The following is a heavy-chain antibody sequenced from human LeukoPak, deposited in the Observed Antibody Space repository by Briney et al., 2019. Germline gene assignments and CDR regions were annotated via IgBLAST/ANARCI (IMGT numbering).Heavy chain of an antibody. J-gene: IGHJ5*02. Sequence: GGSLRLSCAASGFTFSSYSMNWVRQAPGKGLEWVSSISSSSSYIYYADSVKGRFTISRDNAKNSLYLQMNSLRAEDTAVYYCARNWKYGVRVAPFDPWGQGTLVTVSS. V-gene: IGHV3-21*01. CDR3: ARNWKYGVRVAPFDP. CDR2: ISSSSSYI. CDR1: GFTFSSYS. D-gene: IGHD1-7*01.